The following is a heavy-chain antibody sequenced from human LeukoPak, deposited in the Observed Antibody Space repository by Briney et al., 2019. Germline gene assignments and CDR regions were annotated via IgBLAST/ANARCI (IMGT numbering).Heavy chain of an antibody. CDR2: FHCDGSSK. CDR3: ARDKGSASVY. V-gene: IGHV3-74*01. Sequence: PGASLRLSCAPSGFTFSSYWMHWLRQPPGEGLVWVYLFHCDGSSKSYADSVKGRFTLSGDNAKNTLYLQMNSLRAEDTAVYCCARDKGSASVYWGQGALVTVSS. J-gene: IGHJ4*02. CDR1: GFTFSSYW.